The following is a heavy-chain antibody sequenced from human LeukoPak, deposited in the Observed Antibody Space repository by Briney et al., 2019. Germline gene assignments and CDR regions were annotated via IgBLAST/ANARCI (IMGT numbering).Heavy chain of an antibody. D-gene: IGHD3-10*01. CDR1: GFTFSTYA. V-gene: IGHV3-23*01. Sequence: GGSLRLSCATSGFTFSTYAMNWVRQAPGKGLEWVSAISGSGGRTYYADSLKGRFTISRDNSKNTLYLQMNSLRAEDTAVYYCAVRGWFGELLADYWGQGTLVTVSS. J-gene: IGHJ4*02. CDR3: AVRGWFGELLADY. CDR2: ISGSGGRT.